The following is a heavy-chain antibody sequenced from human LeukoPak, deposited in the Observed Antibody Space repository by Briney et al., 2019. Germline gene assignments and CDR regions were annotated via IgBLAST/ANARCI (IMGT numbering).Heavy chain of an antibody. CDR3: ARGPPNWGYDY. J-gene: IGHJ4*02. D-gene: IGHD7-27*01. CDR1: GYTFTNNY. CDR2: IYPRDGST. Sequence: ASVKVSCKASGYTFTNNYLHWVRQAPGQGLEWMGMIYPRDGSTSYAQNFQGRVTVTRDTSTTTVHMELRGLRSDDTAVYYCARGPPNWGYDYWGPGTLVTVSS. V-gene: IGHV1-46*01.